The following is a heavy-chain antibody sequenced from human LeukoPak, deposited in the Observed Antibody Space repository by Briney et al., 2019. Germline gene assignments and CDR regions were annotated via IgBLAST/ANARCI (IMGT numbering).Heavy chain of an antibody. CDR1: GGSISSSSDY. CDR2: IYYSGST. CDR3: ARFSPARAFDY. D-gene: IGHD2/OR15-2a*01. V-gene: IGHV4-39*01. Sequence: SETLSLTCTVSGGSISSSSDYWGWIRQPPGKGLEWIGSIYYSGSTYYNPSLKSRVTISVDTSKNQFSLKLSSVTAADTAVYYCARFSPARAFDYWGQGTLVTVSS. J-gene: IGHJ4*02.